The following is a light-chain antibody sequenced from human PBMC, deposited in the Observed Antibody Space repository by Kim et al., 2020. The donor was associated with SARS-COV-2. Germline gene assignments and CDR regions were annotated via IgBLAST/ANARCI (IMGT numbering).Light chain of an antibody. Sequence: SYELTQPPSVSVAPGKAARITCGGNNIGRKSVHWCQQKPGQAPVLVIYSDSDRPSWIPERFSCSNSANTATLTISRVEAGDEADSSCPVWVCDSAHLVFG. CDR3: PVWVCDSAHLV. J-gene: IGLJ3*02. CDR1: NIGRKS. CDR2: SDS. V-gene: IGLV3-21*04.